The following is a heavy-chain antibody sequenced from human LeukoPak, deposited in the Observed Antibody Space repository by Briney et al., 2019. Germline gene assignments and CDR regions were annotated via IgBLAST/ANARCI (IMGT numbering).Heavy chain of an antibody. Sequence: SETLSLTCAVYGGSFSGYYWSWIRQPPGKGLEWIGEIYHSGSTNYNPSLKSRVTISVDKSKNQFSLKLSSVTAADTAVYYCARSITMVRGSLDYWGQGTLVTVSS. CDR3: ARSITMVRGSLDY. V-gene: IGHV4-34*01. CDR1: GGSFSGYY. CDR2: IYHSGST. D-gene: IGHD3-10*01. J-gene: IGHJ4*02.